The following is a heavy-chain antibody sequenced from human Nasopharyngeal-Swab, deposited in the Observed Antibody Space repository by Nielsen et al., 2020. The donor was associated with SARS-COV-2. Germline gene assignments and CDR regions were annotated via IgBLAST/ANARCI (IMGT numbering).Heavy chain of an antibody. CDR1: GGSFSGYY. CDR3: ARWVQWLVRRWYYYYYYMDV. CDR2: IKHSGST. J-gene: IGHJ6*03. D-gene: IGHD6-19*01. Sequence: SETLSLTCAVYGGSFSGYYWSWIRQPPGKGQEWIGEIKHSGSTNYNQSLKSRVTISVDTSKTQFSLKLSSVTAADTAVYYCARWVQWLVRRWYYYYYYMDVWGKGTTVTVSS. V-gene: IGHV4-34*01.